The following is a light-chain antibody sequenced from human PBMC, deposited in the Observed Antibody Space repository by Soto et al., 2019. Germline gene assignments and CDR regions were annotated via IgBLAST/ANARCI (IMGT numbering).Light chain of an antibody. J-gene: IGLJ1*01. V-gene: IGLV2-14*03. CDR2: DVN. CDR1: SSDIGSFTF. Sequence: QSALTQPASVSGSPGQSITISCTGTSSDIGSFTFVSWYQQHPGKVPKLMIFDVNRRPSGVSDRFSGSKSGNTASLTISGLQVEDGGDFYCRSYTSRRPPVFGSGTKLTVL. CDR3: RSYTSRRPPV.